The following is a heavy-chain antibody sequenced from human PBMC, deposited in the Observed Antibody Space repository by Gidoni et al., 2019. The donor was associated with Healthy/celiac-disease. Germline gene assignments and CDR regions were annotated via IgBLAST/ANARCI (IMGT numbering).Heavy chain of an antibody. Sequence: QVQLVQSGAEVQKPGASVQVSCKASAYTFPSYDINWVRQATGQGLEWMGWMNPHSGNTGYAQKFQGRGTMNRNTSISTAYMELSSLRSEDTAVYYCARAPDPYSHYYYYYYMDVWGKGTTVTVSS. CDR1: AYTFPSYD. D-gene: IGHD4-4*01. J-gene: IGHJ6*03. CDR2: MNPHSGNT. CDR3: ARAPDPYSHYYYYYYMDV. V-gene: IGHV1-8*01.